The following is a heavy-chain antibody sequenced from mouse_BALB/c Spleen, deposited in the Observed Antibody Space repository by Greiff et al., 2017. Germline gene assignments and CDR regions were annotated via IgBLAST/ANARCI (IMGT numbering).Heavy chain of an antibody. D-gene: IGHD2-10*02. CDR3: ARDRYGNYYAMDD. V-gene: IGHV2-6-7*01. CDR2: LWGDGST. Sequence: VQLQQSGPGLVAPSQSLSITCTVSGFSLTGYGVNWVRQPPGKGLEWLGMLWGDGSTDYNSALKSRLSISKDNSKSQVFLKMNSLQTDDTARYYCARDRYGNYYAMDDWGQGTSVTVSS. J-gene: IGHJ4*01. CDR1: GFSLTGYG.